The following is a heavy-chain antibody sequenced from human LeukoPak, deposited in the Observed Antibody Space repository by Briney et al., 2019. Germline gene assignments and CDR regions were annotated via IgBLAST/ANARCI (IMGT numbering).Heavy chain of an antibody. CDR1: GFTFSSYG. V-gene: IGHV3-21*01. CDR3: ARSWNIAAVGDWFDP. Sequence: GGSLRLSCAASGFTFSSYGMNWVRQAPGKGLEWVSSISSSSSYIYYADSVKGRFTISRDNAKNSLYLQMNSLRAEDTAVYYCARSWNIAAVGDWFDPWGQGTLVTVSS. D-gene: IGHD6-13*01. J-gene: IGHJ5*02. CDR2: ISSSSSYI.